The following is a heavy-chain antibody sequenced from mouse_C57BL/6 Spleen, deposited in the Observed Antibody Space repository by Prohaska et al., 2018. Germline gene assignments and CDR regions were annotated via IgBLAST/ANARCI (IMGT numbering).Heavy chain of an antibody. V-gene: IGHV1-26*01. CDR1: GYTFTDYY. J-gene: IGHJ2*01. CDR3: AKGSNYVD. Sequence: LKISCKASGYTFTDYYMNWVKQSHGQSLEWIGDINPNNGGTSYNQKFKGKATLTVDKSSSTAYMELRSLTSEDSAVYYCAKGSNYVDWGQGTTLTVSS. CDR2: INPNNGGT. D-gene: IGHD2-5*01.